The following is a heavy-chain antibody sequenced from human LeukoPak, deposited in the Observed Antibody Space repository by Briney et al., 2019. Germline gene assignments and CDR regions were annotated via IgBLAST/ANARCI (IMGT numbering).Heavy chain of an antibody. J-gene: IGHJ4*02. V-gene: IGHV3-66*01. CDR1: GFTFSSYA. D-gene: IGHD6-19*01. Sequence: PGGSLRLSCAASGFTFSSYAMHWVRQAPGKGLEWVSVIYNGDNTNYADSVKGRFTISRDNSKNTLYLQMNSLRAEDTAVYFCARASQWLAFDNWGQGTLVTVSS. CDR3: ARASQWLAFDN. CDR2: IYNGDNT.